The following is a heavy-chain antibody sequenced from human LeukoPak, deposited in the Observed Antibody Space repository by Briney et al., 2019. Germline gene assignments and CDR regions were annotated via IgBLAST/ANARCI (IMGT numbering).Heavy chain of an antibody. J-gene: IGHJ4*02. CDR1: GFTFSSYA. Sequence: PGGSLRLSCAASGFTFSSYAMSWVRQAPGKGLEWVSAISGSGGSTYCADSVKGRFTISRDNSKNTLYLQMNSLRAEDAAVYYCAKDYGSGSYSDYWGQGTLVTVSS. CDR3: AKDYGSGSYSDY. D-gene: IGHD3-10*01. V-gene: IGHV3-23*01. CDR2: ISGSGGST.